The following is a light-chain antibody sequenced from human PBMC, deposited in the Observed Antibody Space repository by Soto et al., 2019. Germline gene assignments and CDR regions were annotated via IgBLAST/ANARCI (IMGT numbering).Light chain of an antibody. V-gene: IGKV3-15*01. CDR1: QSISTN. CDR3: QQYYHWRT. CDR2: GAS. Sequence: EIVMTQSSATLSVSPGERATLSCRASQSISTNLAWYQHRPGQAPRLLIYGASTRATGISARFSGSGSGTEFTLTISSLQSEDFAVYYCQQYYHWRTFGQGTKVEF. J-gene: IGKJ1*01.